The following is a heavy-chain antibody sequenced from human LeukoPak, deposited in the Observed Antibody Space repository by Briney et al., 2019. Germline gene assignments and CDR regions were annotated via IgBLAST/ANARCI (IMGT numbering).Heavy chain of an antibody. J-gene: IGHJ4*02. V-gene: IGHV3-7*01. CDR2: IKQDGSEK. Sequence: PGGSLRLSCAASGFTFSSYWMSWVRQAPGKGLEWVANIKQDGSEKYYVDSVKGRFTISRDNAKNSLYLQMNSLRAEDTAVYYCARLLGCCSSTSCYTWGQGTLVTVSS. D-gene: IGHD2-2*02. CDR3: ARLLGCCSSTSCYT. CDR1: GFTFSSYW.